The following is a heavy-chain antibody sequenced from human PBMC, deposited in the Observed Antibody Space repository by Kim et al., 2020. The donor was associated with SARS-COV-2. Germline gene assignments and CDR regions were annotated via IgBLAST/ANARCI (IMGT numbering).Heavy chain of an antibody. CDR2: IYYSGST. V-gene: IGHV4-39*01. Sequence: SETLSLTCTVSGGSISSSSYYWGWIRQPPGKGLEWIGSIYYSGSTYYNPSLKSRVTISVDTSKNQFSLKLSFVTAADTAVYYCVRHLRGGIAVAGGYYFDYWGQGTLVTVSS. CDR1: GGSISSSSYY. CDR3: VRHLRGGIAVAGGYYFDY. D-gene: IGHD6-19*01. J-gene: IGHJ4*02.